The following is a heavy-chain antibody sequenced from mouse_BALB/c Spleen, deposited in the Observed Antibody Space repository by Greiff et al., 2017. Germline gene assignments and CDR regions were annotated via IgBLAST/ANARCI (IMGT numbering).Heavy chain of an antibody. CDR2: ISYSGST. D-gene: IGHD2-14*01. Sequence: LKESGPGLVKPSQSLSLTCTVTGYSITSDYAWNWIRQFPGNKLEWMGYISYSGSTSYNPSLKSRISITRDTSKNQFFLQLNSVTTEDTATYYCARGGYDENWFAYWGQGTLVTVSA. CDR1: GYSITSDYA. J-gene: IGHJ3*01. CDR3: ARGGYDENWFAY. V-gene: IGHV3-2*02.